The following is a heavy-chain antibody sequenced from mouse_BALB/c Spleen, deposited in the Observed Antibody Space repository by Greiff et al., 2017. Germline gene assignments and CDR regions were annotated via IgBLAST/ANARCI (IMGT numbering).Heavy chain of an antibody. Sequence: VQLQQSGAELVKPGASVKLSCTASGFNIKDTYMHWVKQRPEQGLEWIGRIDPANGNTKYDPKFQGKATITADTSSNTAYLQLSSLTSEDTAVYYCASSSPYYYAMDYWGQGTSVTVSS. J-gene: IGHJ4*01. D-gene: IGHD1-1*01. CDR2: IDPANGNT. V-gene: IGHV14-3*02. CDR1: GFNIKDTY. CDR3: ASSSPYYYAMDY.